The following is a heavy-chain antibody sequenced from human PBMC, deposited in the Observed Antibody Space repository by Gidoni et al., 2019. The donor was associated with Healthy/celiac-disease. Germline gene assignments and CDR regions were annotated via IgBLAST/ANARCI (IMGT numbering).Heavy chain of an antibody. CDR1: GGPISSGSYY. D-gene: IGHD3-3*01. CDR2: IYTSGST. Sequence: QVQLQESGPGLVKPSQTLSLTCTVSGGPISSGSYYWSWLRPPAGKGLEWIGRIYTSGSTNYNPSLKSRVTISVDTSKNQFSLKLSSVTAADTAVYYCARDHPPLDYDFWSGHYGGYYMDVWGKGTTVTVSS. J-gene: IGHJ6*03. CDR3: ARDHPPLDYDFWSGHYGGYYMDV. V-gene: IGHV4-61*02.